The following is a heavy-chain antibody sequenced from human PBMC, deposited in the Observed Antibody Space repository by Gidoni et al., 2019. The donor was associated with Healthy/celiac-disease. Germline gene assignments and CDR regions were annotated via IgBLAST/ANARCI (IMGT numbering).Heavy chain of an antibody. D-gene: IGHD4-17*01. Sequence: SGFTFSSYGMHWVRQAPGKGLEWVAVISYDGSNKYYADSVKGRFTISRDNSKNTLYLQMNSLRAEDTAVYYCAKDMATVTPIYYYYGMDVWGQGTTVTVSS. CDR2: ISYDGSNK. V-gene: IGHV3-30*18. J-gene: IGHJ6*02. CDR1: GFTFSSYG. CDR3: AKDMATVTPIYYYYGMDV.